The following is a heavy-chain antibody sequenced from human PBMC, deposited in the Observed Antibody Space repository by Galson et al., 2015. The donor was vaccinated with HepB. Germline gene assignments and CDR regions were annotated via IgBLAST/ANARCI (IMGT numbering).Heavy chain of an antibody. D-gene: IGHD3-3*01. CDR2: INSDGSST. V-gene: IGHV3-74*01. Sequence: SLRLSCAASGFTFSSYWMHWVRQAPGKGLVWVSRINSDGSSTSYADSVKGRFTISRDNAKNTLYLQMNSLRAEDTAVYYCAREESIGVLEWLGEWGQGTLVTVSS. J-gene: IGHJ4*02. CDR3: AREESIGVLEWLGE. CDR1: GFTFSSYW.